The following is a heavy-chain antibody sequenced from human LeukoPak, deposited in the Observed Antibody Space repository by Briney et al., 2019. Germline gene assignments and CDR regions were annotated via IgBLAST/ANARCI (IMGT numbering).Heavy chain of an antibody. D-gene: IGHD2-15*01. J-gene: IGHJ5*02. V-gene: IGHV4-34*01. CDR3: ARSWWVRGWFDP. Sequence: SETLSLTCAVYGGSFSGYYWSWIRQPPGKGPEWIGEINHSGSTNYNPSLKSRVTISVDTSKNQFSLKLSSVTAADTAVYYCARSWWVRGWFDPWGQGTLVTVSS. CDR1: GGSFSGYY. CDR2: INHSGST.